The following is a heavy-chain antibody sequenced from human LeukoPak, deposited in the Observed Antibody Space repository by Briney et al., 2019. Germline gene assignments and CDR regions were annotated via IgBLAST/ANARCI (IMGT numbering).Heavy chain of an antibody. Sequence: PSETLSLTCAVYGGSFSGYYRSWIRQPPGKGLEWIGEINPSGSPNYNPSLKSRVTISVDTSKNQFSLKLSSVTAADTAVYYCARDGLNTMVRGKIHYYYMGVWGKGTTVTISS. CDR1: GGSFSGYY. J-gene: IGHJ6*03. CDR2: INPSGSP. D-gene: IGHD3-10*01. CDR3: ARDGLNTMVRGKIHYYYMGV. V-gene: IGHV4-34*01.